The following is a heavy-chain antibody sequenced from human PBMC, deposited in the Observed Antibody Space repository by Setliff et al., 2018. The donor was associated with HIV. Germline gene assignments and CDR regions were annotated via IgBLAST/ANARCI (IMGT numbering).Heavy chain of an antibody. CDR2: INNSGTT. J-gene: IGHJ3*01. CDR1: GFTVGINF. CDR3: ARVESHNEFWSGNQKGHFDF. D-gene: IGHD3-3*01. Sequence: GGSLRHSCAASGFTVGINFMTWVRQAPGKGLEWVSVINNSGTTKYADSVKGRFTISRDNSGNTLYPQMNSLRAEDTAMYYCARVESHNEFWSGNQKGHFDFWGQGTMVTVSS. V-gene: IGHV3-53*01.